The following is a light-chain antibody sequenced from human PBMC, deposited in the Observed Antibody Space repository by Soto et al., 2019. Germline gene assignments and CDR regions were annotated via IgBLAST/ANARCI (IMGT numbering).Light chain of an antibody. CDR1: SSDVGGYNY. Sequence: QSVLTQPASVSGSPGQSITISCTGTSSDVGGYNYVSWYQQHPGKAPKLMIYEVSNRPSGVSNRFSGSKSGNTASLTISGLQAEDEADYYCSSYTGSSTYVFGPGTKLTVL. V-gene: IGLV2-14*01. J-gene: IGLJ1*01. CDR3: SSYTGSSTYV. CDR2: EVS.